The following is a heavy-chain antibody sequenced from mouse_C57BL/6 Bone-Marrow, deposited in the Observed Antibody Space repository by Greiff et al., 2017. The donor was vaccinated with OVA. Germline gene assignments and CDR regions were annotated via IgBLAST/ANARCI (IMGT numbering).Heavy chain of an antibody. Sequence: VQLQQSGAELVRPGASVKLSCTASGFNIKDDYMHWVKQRPEQGLEWIGWIDPESGDTEYASKFQGKTTITADTASNTAYLQLSSLTSEDTAVYNCTCWLLRGDWGQGTTLTVSS. CDR1: GFNIKDDY. CDR2: IDPESGDT. CDR3: TCWLLRGD. J-gene: IGHJ2*01. D-gene: IGHD2-3*01. V-gene: IGHV14-4*01.